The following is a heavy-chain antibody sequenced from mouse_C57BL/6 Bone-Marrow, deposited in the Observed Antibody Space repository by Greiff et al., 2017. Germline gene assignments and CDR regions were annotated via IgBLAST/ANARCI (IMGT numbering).Heavy chain of an antibody. CDR3: ARDGYYDY. CDR1: GYAFTNYL. J-gene: IGHJ2*01. Sequence: QVQLQQSGAELVRPGTSVKVSCKASGYAFTNYLIEWVKQRPGQGLEWIGVINPGSGGTNYNEKFKGKATLTADKSSSTAYMQLSSLTSEDSAVYFCARDGYYDYWVQGTTLTVSS. V-gene: IGHV1-54*01. D-gene: IGHD2-3*01. CDR2: INPGSGGT.